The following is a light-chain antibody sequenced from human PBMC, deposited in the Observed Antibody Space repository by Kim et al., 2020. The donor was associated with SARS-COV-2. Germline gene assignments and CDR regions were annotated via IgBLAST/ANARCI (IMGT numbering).Light chain of an antibody. J-gene: IGLJ2*01. CDR2: DND. Sequence: GQSVTISCSGSSSNIASNSVNWYQQVPGTAPKLLIYDNDQRPSGVPDRFSGSKSGTSASLAINGLQSDDESDYYCAAWDDSLSGLLFGGGTQLTVL. CDR3: AAWDDSLSGLL. V-gene: IGLV1-44*01. CDR1: SSNIASNS.